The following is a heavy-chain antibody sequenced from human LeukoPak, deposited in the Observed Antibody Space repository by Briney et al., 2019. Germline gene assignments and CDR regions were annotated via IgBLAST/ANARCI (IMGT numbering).Heavy chain of an antibody. J-gene: IGHJ6*03. CDR1: GGSISSYY. CDR2: IYYSGST. V-gene: IGHV4-59*01. Sequence: SETLSLTCTVSGGSISSYYWSWIRQPPGKGLEWIGYIYYSGSTNYNPSLKSRATISVDTSTNQFSLKLSSATAADTAVYYCARVYYDFWSGHRTNYYMDVWGKGTTVTVSS. CDR3: ARVYYDFWSGHRTNYYMDV. D-gene: IGHD3-3*01.